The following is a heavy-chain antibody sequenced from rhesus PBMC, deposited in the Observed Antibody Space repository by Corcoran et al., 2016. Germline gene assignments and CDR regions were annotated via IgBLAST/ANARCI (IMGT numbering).Heavy chain of an antibody. Sequence: QVQLEESGPGLVKPSETLSLTCAVSGGSISGYYWNWIRQPPGKGLYGIGYIGGSSGSTDYNPSPKSRVTIAIETSKNQRSLRLSSVTAADTAVYYCARDGGNCSGGVCYTHGLDSWGQGVVVTVSS. D-gene: IGHD2-39*02. J-gene: IGHJ6*01. V-gene: IGHV4S5*01. CDR2: IGGSSGST. CDR1: GGSISGYY. CDR3: ARDGGNCSGGVCYTHGLDS.